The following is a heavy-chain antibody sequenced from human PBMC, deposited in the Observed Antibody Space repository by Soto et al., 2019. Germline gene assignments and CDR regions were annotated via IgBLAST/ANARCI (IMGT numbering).Heavy chain of an antibody. Sequence: GESLKISCAATEIAFSNYAMTWVRQAPGKGLECISAITDIGGNLIYAGSVRGRFTMSRDNSKNIVYPQMNSLRVGETARYYCAKGSVQGCFPSGPCYPLDLWGQGVPVTVTS. J-gene: IGHJ5*02. CDR1: EIAFSNYA. V-gene: IGHV3-23*01. D-gene: IGHD5-12*01. CDR2: ITDIGGNL. CDR3: AKGSVQGCFPSGPCYPLDL.